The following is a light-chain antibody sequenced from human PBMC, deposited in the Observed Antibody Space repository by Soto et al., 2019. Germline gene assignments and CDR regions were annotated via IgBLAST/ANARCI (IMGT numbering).Light chain of an antibody. CDR3: QHYTNWPLT. J-gene: IGKJ4*01. V-gene: IGKV3-15*01. CDR2: GAS. CDR1: HSVYSR. Sequence: EIVMTQSSATLSVSPGERATLSCRASHSVYSRLAWYQQKPGQAPRLLIYGASTRATGLPARFSGSGSGTEFTLTISSLQSEDFAVYYCQHYTNWPLTFGGGTKVDIK.